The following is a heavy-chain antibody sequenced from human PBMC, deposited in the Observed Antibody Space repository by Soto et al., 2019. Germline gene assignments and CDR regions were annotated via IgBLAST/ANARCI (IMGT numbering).Heavy chain of an antibody. CDR3: ARGTFDIRRGYYFDY. V-gene: IGHV4-31*03. J-gene: IGHJ4*02. Sequence: QVQLQESGPGLVKPSQTLSLTCTVSGGSISSGGYYWSWIRQHPGKGLEWIGYIHYSGSTYYNPSLKRRVTTSVDTSKHQFSLKLSSVTAADTAVYYCARGTFDIRRGYYFDYWGQGTQVTVSS. D-gene: IGHD3-10*01. CDR1: GGSISSGGYY. CDR2: IHYSGST.